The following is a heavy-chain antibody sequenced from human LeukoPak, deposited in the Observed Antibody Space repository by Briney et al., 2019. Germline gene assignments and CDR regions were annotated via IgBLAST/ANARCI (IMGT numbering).Heavy chain of an antibody. V-gene: IGHV3-9*01. J-gene: IGHJ4*02. CDR2: ISWNSGSI. CDR1: RFTFSRYW. Sequence: GGSLRLSCVASRFTFSRYWMHWVRQAPGKGLEWISSISWNSGSIGYADSVKGRFTISRDNAKNSLYVQMNSLRTEDTALYYCAKGYRKGRWLPLDYWGQGTLVTVSS. CDR3: AKGYRKGRWLPLDY. D-gene: IGHD5-24*01.